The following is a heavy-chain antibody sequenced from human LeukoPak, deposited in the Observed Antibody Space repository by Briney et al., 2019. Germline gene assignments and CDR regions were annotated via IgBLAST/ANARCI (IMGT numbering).Heavy chain of an antibody. CDR2: IKPNSGAT. CDR3: ARVTDSGSYAFLSFNI. V-gene: IGHV1-2*02. Sequence: ASVKVSCKASGYTFVDYYIHWVRQAPGQGLEWMGWIKPNSGATKYAQKFQGRVTMTRETSVSTAYMELSSPRSDDTAVYYCARVTDSGSYAFLSFNIWGQGTMVTVSS. J-gene: IGHJ3*02. CDR1: GYTFVDYY. D-gene: IGHD1-26*01.